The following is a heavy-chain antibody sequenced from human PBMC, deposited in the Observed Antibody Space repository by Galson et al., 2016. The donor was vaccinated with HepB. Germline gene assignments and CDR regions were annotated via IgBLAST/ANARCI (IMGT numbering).Heavy chain of an antibody. Sequence: SLRLSCAASRFTFPIYWMTWVRQAPGKGLEWVATINHDGSEKYYVDSVKGRFTISRDKAKNSLFLQMHGLGAEDTAVYYCARDREYSVYEHAFDIWGQGTMVTVSS. CDR1: RFTFPIYW. CDR3: ARDREYSVYEHAFDI. V-gene: IGHV3-7*03. D-gene: IGHD5/OR15-5a*01. CDR2: INHDGSEK. J-gene: IGHJ3*02.